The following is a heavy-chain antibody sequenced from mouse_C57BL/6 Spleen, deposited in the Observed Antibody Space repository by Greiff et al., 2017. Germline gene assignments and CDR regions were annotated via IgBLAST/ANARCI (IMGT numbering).Heavy chain of an antibody. CDR2: ISYDGSN. J-gene: IGHJ4*01. CDR3: ARERAFITGYAMDY. CDR1: GYSITSGYY. V-gene: IGHV3-6*01. Sequence: EVKLQASGPGLVKPSQSLSLTCSVTGYSITSGYYWNWIRQFPGNKLEWMGYISYDGSNNYNPSLKNRISITRDTSKNQFFLKLNSVTTEDTATYYCARERAFITGYAMDYWGQGTSVTVSS. D-gene: IGHD1-1*01.